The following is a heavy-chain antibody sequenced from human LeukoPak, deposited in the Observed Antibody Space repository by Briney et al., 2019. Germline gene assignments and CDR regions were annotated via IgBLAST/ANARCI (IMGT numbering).Heavy chain of an antibody. Sequence: GGSLRLSCAASGFTFGSCAMSWVRQAPGKGLEWVSAISGSGGSTYYADSVKGRFTISRDNSKNTLYLQMNSLRAEDTAVYYCARSGRGVDSFYFYMDVWGKGTTVTASS. CDR3: ARSGRGVDSFYFYMDV. CDR2: ISGSGGST. CDR1: GFTFGSCA. J-gene: IGHJ6*03. D-gene: IGHD3-10*01. V-gene: IGHV3-23*01.